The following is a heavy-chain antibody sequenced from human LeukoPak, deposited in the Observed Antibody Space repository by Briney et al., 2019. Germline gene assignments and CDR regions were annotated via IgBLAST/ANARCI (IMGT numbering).Heavy chain of an antibody. Sequence: GASVKVSCKASGGTSSSYAISWVRQAPGQGLEWMGGIIPIFGTANDAQKFQGRVTITTDESTSTAYMELSSLRSEDTAVYYCAAVTTSVVYWGQGTLVTVSS. J-gene: IGHJ4*02. D-gene: IGHD4-17*01. CDR2: IIPIFGTA. CDR1: GGTSSSYA. V-gene: IGHV1-69*05. CDR3: AAVTTSVVY.